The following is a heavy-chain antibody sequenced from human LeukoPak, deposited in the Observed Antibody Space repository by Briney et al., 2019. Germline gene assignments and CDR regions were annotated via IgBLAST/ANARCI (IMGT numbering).Heavy chain of an antibody. CDR2: INSDGSST. CDR1: GFTFSSNW. J-gene: IGHJ6*03. Sequence: PGGSLRLSCAASGFTFSSNWMHWVRQAPGKGLVWVSRINSDGSSTTYAASVKGRFTISRDNAKNTLYLQMNSLRAGDTAVYYCARDITPASYYYYMDVWGKGTTVTVSS. V-gene: IGHV3-74*01. D-gene: IGHD4-23*01. CDR3: ARDITPASYYYYMDV.